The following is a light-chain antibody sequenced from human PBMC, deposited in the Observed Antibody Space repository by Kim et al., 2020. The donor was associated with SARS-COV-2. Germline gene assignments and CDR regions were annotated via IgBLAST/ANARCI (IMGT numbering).Light chain of an antibody. V-gene: IGKV3-20*01. CDR3: QHYGSSPGT. CDR2: GAS. CDR1: QSVSSSY. Sequence: IVLTQSPGTLSLSPGERATLSCRASQSVSSSYLAWYQQKPGQAPRLLIYGASSRAPGIPDRFSGSGSGTDFTLTISRLEPEDFAVYYCQHYGSSPGTFGEGTTV. J-gene: IGKJ1*01.